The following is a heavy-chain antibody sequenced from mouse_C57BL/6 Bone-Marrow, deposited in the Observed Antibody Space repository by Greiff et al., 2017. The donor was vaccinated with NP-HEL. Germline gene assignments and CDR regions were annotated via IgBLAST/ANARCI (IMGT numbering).Heavy chain of an antibody. Sequence: EVQLQQSGAELVRPGASVKLSCTASGFNFKDDYMHWVKQRPEQGLEWIGWIDPENGDTEYASKFQGKATITADTSSNTAYLQLSSLTSEDTAVYYCTSSIDDYSAYGGQGTLVTVSA. D-gene: IGHD2-4*01. V-gene: IGHV14-4*01. CDR3: TSSIDDYSAY. J-gene: IGHJ3*01. CDR2: IDPENGDT. CDR1: GFNFKDDY.